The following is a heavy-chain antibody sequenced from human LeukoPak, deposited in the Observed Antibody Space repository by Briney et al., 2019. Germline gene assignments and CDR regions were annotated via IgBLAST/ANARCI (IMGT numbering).Heavy chain of an antibody. J-gene: IGHJ4*02. V-gene: IGHV3-30*04. CDR2: ISYDGSNK. D-gene: IGHD6-19*01. CDR3: ARDQYSSGWYIDY. CDR1: GFTFSSYA. Sequence: PGGSLRLSCAASGFTFSSYAMHWVRQAPGKGLEWVAVISYDGSNKYYADSVKGRFTISRDNSKNTLYLQMNSLRAEDTAVYYCARDQYSSGWYIDYWGQGTLVTVSS.